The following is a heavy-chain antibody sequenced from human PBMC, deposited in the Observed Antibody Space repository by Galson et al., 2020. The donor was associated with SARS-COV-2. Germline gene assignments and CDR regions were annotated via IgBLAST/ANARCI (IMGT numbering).Heavy chain of an antibody. Sequence: GGSLRLSCTASGFTFSDYGMHWVRQPPGKGLEWVAYIRNDGSDEYYADSVKGRFTISRDSSKRTLYLQMNSLRPDDTAVYFCAKELSTGGPGTLVTVSS. CDR1: GFTFSDYG. D-gene: IGHD4-4*01. CDR2: IRNDGSDE. V-gene: IGHV3-30*02. CDR3: AKELST. J-gene: IGHJ4*02.